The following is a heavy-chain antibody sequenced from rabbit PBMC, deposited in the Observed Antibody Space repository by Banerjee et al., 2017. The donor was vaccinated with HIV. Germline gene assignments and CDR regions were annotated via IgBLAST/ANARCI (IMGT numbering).Heavy chain of an antibody. CDR1: GIDFSSYG. J-gene: IGHJ6*01. CDR2: IYPDYGST. D-gene: IGHD1-1*01. Sequence: QEQLVESGGGLVTLGGSLKLSCKASGIDFSSYGISWVRQAPGKGLEWIAYIYPDYGSTDYASWVNGRFTISLDNAQNSVFLHMTSLTAGDTATYFCARENRYASSSGYYGMDLWGPGTLVTVS. V-gene: IGHV1S47*01. CDR3: ARENRYASSSGYYGMDL.